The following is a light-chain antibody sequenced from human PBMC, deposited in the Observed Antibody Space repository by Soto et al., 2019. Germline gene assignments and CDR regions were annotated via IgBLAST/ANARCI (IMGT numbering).Light chain of an antibody. V-gene: IGKV1-5*03. Sequence: DIQMTQSPSTLSAALGDRVTITCRASQSVSSWLVWYQQKPGKAPKLLIYKASSLESGVPPRFSGSGSGTEFTLTISSLQPEDFATYYCQEYHSYSFGQGTKLELK. J-gene: IGKJ2*01. CDR1: QSVSSW. CDR3: QEYHSYS. CDR2: KAS.